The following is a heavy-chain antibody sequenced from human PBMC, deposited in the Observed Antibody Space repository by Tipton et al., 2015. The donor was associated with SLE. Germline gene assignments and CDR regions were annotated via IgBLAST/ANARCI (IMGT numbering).Heavy chain of an antibody. CDR1: GGSISSYY. CDR2: IYYSGST. V-gene: IGHV4-59*01. CDR3: ARDLVGAFGYGMDV. D-gene: IGHD1-26*01. Sequence: TLSLTCTVSGGSISSYYWSWIRQPPGKGLEWIGYIYYSGSTNYNPSLKSRVTISVDTSKNQFSLKLSSVTAADTAVYYCARDLVGAFGYGMDVWGQGTTVTVSS. J-gene: IGHJ6*02.